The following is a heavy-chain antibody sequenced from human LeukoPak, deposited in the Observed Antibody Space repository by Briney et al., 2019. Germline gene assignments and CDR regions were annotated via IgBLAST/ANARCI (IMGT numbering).Heavy chain of an antibody. CDR1: GGSISSSSYY. CDR2: IYYSGST. Sequence: SETLSLTCTVSGGSISSSSYYWGWIRQPPGKGLEWIGSIYYSGSTYYNPSLKSRVTISVDTSKNQFSLKLSSVTAADTAVYYCARVLRRYYYYGMDVWGQGTTVTVSS. CDR3: ARVLRRYYYYGMDV. V-gene: IGHV4-39*01. J-gene: IGHJ6*02.